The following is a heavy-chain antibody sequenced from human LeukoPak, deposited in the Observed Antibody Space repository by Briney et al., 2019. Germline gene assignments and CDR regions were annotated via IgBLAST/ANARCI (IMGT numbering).Heavy chain of an antibody. CDR1: GFTFGDYY. D-gene: IGHD2-15*01. V-gene: IGHV3-11*01. CDR2: ISSSGSTI. J-gene: IGHJ6*02. Sequence: GGSLRLSCSASGFTFGDYYMSWIRQAPGKGLEWVSYISSSGSTIYYADSVKGRFTISRDNAKNSLYLQMNSLRAEDTAVYYCARDHGLYCSGGSCYRGGSYYYGMDVWGQGTTVTVSS. CDR3: ARDHGLYCSGGSCYRGGSYYYGMDV.